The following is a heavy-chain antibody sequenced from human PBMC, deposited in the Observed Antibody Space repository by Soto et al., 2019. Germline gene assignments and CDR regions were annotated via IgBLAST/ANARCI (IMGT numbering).Heavy chain of an antibody. CDR1: GYTFTSYG. D-gene: IGHD2-15*01. Sequence: ASAKVSCKASGYTFTSYGIAWVRQAPGQGLEWMGWISPHIGNTNYAQKLQGRVTMTTDTSTSTAYMELRSLRSDDTAMYYCARDPSVYCSGGSCPSYFDYWGQGTLVTVSS. CDR3: ARDPSVYCSGGSCPSYFDY. V-gene: IGHV1-18*01. J-gene: IGHJ4*02. CDR2: ISPHIGNT.